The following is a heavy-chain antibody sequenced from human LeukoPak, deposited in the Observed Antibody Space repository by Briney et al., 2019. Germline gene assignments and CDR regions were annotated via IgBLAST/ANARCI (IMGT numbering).Heavy chain of an antibody. J-gene: IGHJ4*02. D-gene: IGHD1-26*01. CDR1: GGSIMTTNW. Sequence: SETLSLTCDVSGGSIMTTNWWSWDRQPPNKGLEWIGEVHLSGATNYNPSLESRVTMSIDTSKNHLSLELTSVTAADTAMYYCTRESGAFSPFGFWGQGTLVTVSS. CDR2: VHLSGAT. CDR3: TRESGAFSPFGF. V-gene: IGHV4-4*02.